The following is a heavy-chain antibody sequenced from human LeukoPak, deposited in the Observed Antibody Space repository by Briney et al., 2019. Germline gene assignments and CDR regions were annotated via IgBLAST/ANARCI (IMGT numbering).Heavy chain of an antibody. CDR2: IYYSGST. CDR1: GGSISSGDYY. V-gene: IGHV4-30-4*01. J-gene: IGHJ4*02. Sequence: SETLSLTCTVSGGSISSGDYYWSWIRQPPGKGLEWIGYIYYSGSTYYNPSLKGRVTISVDTSKNQFSLKLSSVTAADTAVYYCARVDVVGEYYFDYWGQGTLVTVSS. CDR3: ARVDVVGEYYFDY. D-gene: IGHD2-15*01.